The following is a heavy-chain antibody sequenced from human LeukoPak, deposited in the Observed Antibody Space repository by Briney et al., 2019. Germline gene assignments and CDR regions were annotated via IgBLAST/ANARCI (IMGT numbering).Heavy chain of an antibody. CDR1: GFTFSSYW. V-gene: IGHV3-7*03. J-gene: IGHJ3*02. D-gene: IGHD2-21*02. Sequence: GGSLRPSCAASGFTFSSYWMTWVRQAPGKGLEWVANIKQAGSEKYYVDSVKGRFTISRDNAQNSLHLQMNSLRAEDTAVYYCARRVVTATDDAFDIWGQGTMVTVSS. CDR3: ARRVVTATDDAFDI. CDR2: IKQAGSEK.